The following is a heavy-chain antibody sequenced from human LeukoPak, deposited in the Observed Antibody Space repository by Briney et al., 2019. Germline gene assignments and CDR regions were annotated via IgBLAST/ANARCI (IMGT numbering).Heavy chain of an antibody. J-gene: IGHJ5*02. V-gene: IGHV1-2*02. CDR3: ARRITMVRGVTDRYNWFDP. Sequence: ASVKVSCKASGYTFTGYYMHWVRQAPGQGLEWMGWINPNSGGTNYAQKFQGRVTMTRDTSISTAYMELSRLRSDDTAVYYCARRITMVRGVTDRYNWFDPWGQGTLVTVSS. CDR1: GYTFTGYY. CDR2: INPNSGGT. D-gene: IGHD3-10*01.